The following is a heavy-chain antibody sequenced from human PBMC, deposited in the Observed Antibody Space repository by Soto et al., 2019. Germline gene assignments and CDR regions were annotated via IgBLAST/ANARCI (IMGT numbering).Heavy chain of an antibody. CDR3: ARHGSS. CDR2: IYYSGLT. CDR1: GVSISGSSYY. Sequence: SETLSLTCSVSGVSISGSSYYWGWIRQPPGKGLEWIGSIYYSGLTYYNPSLKSRVTISVDRSKNQFSLNLTSVTATDTAFYYCARHGSSWGQGTLVTVSS. J-gene: IGHJ5*02. V-gene: IGHV4-39*01.